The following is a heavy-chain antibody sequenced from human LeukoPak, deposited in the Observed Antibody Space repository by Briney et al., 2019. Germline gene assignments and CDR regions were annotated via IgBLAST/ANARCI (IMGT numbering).Heavy chain of an antibody. J-gene: IGHJ4*02. CDR1: GYTFTSYD. CDR3: ARRGYSYGRFDY. D-gene: IGHD5-18*01. Sequence: ASVTVSCKASGYTFTSYDINWVRQATGQGLEWMGWMNPNSGNTGYAQKFQGRVTITRNTSISTAYMELSSLRSEDTAVYYCARRGYSYGRFDYWGQGTLVTVSS. CDR2: MNPNSGNT. V-gene: IGHV1-8*03.